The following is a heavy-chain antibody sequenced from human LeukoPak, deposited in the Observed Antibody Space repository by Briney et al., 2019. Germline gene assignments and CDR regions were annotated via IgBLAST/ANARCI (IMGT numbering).Heavy chain of an antibody. Sequence: SETLSLTCAVYGGSFSGYYWSWIRRPPGKGLEWIGEINHSGSTNYNPSLKSRVTISVDTSKNQFSLKLSSVTAADTAVYYCARAGGVSHYDYWGQGTLVTVSS. CDR2: INHSGST. D-gene: IGHD3-16*01. J-gene: IGHJ4*02. CDR1: GGSFSGYY. V-gene: IGHV4-34*01. CDR3: ARAGGVSHYDY.